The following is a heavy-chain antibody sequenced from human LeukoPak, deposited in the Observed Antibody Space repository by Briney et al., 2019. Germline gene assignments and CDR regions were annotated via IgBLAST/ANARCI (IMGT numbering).Heavy chain of an antibody. CDR1: GFSFSTYS. CDR3: ASRSDY. J-gene: IGHJ4*02. Sequence: GGSLRLSCAASGFSFSTYSMNWARQAPGKGLEWVSYISSSSSTIYYADSVKGRFTISRDNAKNSLYLQMNSLRAEDTAVYYCASRSDYWGQGTLVTVSS. V-gene: IGHV3-48*04. CDR2: ISSSSSTI.